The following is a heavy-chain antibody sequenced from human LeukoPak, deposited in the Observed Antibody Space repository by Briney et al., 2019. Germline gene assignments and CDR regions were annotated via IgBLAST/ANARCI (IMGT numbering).Heavy chain of an antibody. J-gene: IGHJ4*02. CDR1: GGSISSGGYY. CDR2: IYHSGST. Sequence: PSETLSLTCTVSGGSISSGGYYWSWIRQPPGKGLEWIGYIYHSGSTYYNPSLKSRVTISVDRSKNQFSLKLSSVTAADTAVYYCARAAVATAELDYWGQGTLVTVSS. CDR3: ARAAVATAELDY. V-gene: IGHV4-30-2*01. D-gene: IGHD5-12*01.